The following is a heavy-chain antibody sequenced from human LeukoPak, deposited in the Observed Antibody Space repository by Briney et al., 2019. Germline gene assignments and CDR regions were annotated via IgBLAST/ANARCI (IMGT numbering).Heavy chain of an antibody. CDR3: ARELQQQLVFGWFDP. CDR2: INPSSGGT. D-gene: IGHD6-13*01. V-gene: IGHV1-2*02. J-gene: IGHJ5*02. CDR1: GYTFTGYY. Sequence: ASVKVSFKASGYTFTGYYMHWVRQAPGQGLEWMGWINPSSGGTNYAQKFQGRVTMTRDTSISTAYMELSRLRSDDTAVYYCARELQQQLVFGWFDPWGQGTLVTVSS.